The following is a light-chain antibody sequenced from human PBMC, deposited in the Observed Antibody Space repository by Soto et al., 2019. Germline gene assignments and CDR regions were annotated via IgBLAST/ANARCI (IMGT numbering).Light chain of an antibody. CDR1: QSLLHSNGYNY. Sequence: DIVMTQSPLSLPVTPGEPASISCRSSQSLLHSNGYNYFDWYLQKPGQSPQLLIYLGSNRASGVPARFSGSGSGPDFTLKISRVEAGDVGVYYCMQALQTPITFGQGTRLEIK. V-gene: IGKV2-28*01. CDR2: LGS. CDR3: MQALQTPIT. J-gene: IGKJ5*01.